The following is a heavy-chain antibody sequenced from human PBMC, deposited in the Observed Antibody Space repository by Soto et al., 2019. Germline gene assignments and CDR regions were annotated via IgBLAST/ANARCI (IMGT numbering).Heavy chain of an antibody. V-gene: IGHV4-30-2*01. CDR3: AAGAIIGVVPLDY. CDR1: GGSISSGGYS. D-gene: IGHD3-3*01. J-gene: IGHJ4*02. CDR2: IYHSGST. Sequence: QLQLQESGSGLVKPSQTLSLTCAVSGGSISSGGYSWSWIRQPPGKGLEWIGYIYHSGSTYYNPCPKTRAHVSVARSETQCSPQLSSVTPADTALYSCAAGAIIGVVPLDYWGQGTLVTVSS.